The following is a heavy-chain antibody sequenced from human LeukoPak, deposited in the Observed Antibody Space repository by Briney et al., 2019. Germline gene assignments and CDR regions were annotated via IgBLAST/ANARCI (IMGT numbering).Heavy chain of an antibody. CDR2: IHYSGST. J-gene: IGHJ5*02. CDR1: GGSISSSSYY. Sequence: SETLSLTCTVSGGSISSSSYYWGWIRQPPGEGLEWIGSIHYSGSTYYNPSLKSRVTISVDTSKNQFSLKLSSVTAADTAVYYCARLRGRYDFWSGYSGWFDPWGQGTLVTVSS. D-gene: IGHD3-3*01. V-gene: IGHV4-39*01. CDR3: ARLRGRYDFWSGYSGWFDP.